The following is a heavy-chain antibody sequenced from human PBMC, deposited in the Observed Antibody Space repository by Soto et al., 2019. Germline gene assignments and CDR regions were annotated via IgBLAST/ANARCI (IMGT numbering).Heavy chain of an antibody. D-gene: IGHD3-16*01. Sequence: GGSLRLSCAASGFTFSSYGMHWVRQAPGKGLEWVAVISYDGSNKYYADSVKGRFTISRDNSKNTLYLQMNSLRAEDTAVYYCAKVQVGQYYFDYWGQGTLVTVSS. CDR2: ISYDGSNK. V-gene: IGHV3-30*18. CDR1: GFTFSSYG. CDR3: AKVQVGQYYFDY. J-gene: IGHJ4*02.